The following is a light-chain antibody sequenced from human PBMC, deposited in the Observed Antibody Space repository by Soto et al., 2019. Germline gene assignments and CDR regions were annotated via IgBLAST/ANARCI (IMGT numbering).Light chain of an antibody. Sequence: QSVLTQPASVSGSPGQSITISCTGSSSDVGVYNYVSWYQQHPGKAPKLIIYDVSNRPSGVSNRFSGSKSGNTASLTISGLQAEDEAVYYCSSYTSSSTVVFGGGTKLTVL. CDR2: DVS. J-gene: IGLJ2*01. V-gene: IGLV2-14*01. CDR3: SSYTSSSTVV. CDR1: SSDVGVYNY.